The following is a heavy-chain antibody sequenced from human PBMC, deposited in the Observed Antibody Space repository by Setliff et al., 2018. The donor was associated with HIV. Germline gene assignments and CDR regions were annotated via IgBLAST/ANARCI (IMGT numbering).Heavy chain of an antibody. Sequence: ASVKVSCKASGGTFSSYAISWVRQAPGQGLEWMGGIIPILGIANYAQKFQGRVTITADESTSTAYMELSSLRSEDTAVYYCARDVGGSQKFDYWGQGTLVTVSS. CDR1: GGTFSSYA. J-gene: IGHJ4*02. V-gene: IGHV1-69*10. CDR3: ARDVGGSQKFDY. CDR2: IIPILGIA. D-gene: IGHD1-26*01.